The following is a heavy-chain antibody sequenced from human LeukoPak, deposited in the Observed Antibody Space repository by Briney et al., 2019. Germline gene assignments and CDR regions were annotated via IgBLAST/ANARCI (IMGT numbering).Heavy chain of an antibody. CDR3: AKVFYGDFKYYFDY. CDR1: GFTFSSYA. V-gene: IGHV3-23*01. D-gene: IGHD4-17*01. J-gene: IGHJ4*02. CDR2: ISGSGGST. Sequence: GGSLRLSCAASGFTFSSYAMTWVRQAPGKGLEWVSAISGSGGSTYYADSVKGRFTISRDNSKNTLYLQMNSLRAEDTAVYYCAKVFYGDFKYYFDYWGQATLVTVSS.